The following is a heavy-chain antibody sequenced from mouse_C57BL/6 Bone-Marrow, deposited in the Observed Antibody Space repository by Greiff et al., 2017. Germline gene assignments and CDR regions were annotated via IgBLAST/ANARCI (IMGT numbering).Heavy chain of an antibody. J-gene: IGHJ3*01. D-gene: IGHD1-1*01. V-gene: IGHV1-39*01. CDR3: ARPSSYYGSSFWFAY. CDR2: INPNYGTT. Sequence: EVKLQQPGAELVKPGASVKISCKASGYSFTDYNMNWVKQSNGKSLEWIGVINPNYGTTSYNQKFKGKATLTVDQSSSTAYMQLNSLTSEDSAVYYCARPSSYYGSSFWFAYWGQGTLVTVSA. CDR1: GYSFTDYN.